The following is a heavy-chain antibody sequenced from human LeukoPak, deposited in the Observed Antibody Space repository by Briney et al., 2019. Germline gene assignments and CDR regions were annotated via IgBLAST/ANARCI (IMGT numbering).Heavy chain of an antibody. Sequence: GGSLRLSCAASGFTFSSYAMHWVRQAPAKGLEWVAVISYDGSNKYYADSVKGRFTISRDNSKNTLYLQMNSLRAEDTAVYYCARAPGSYYEFDYWGQGTLVTVSS. D-gene: IGHD1-26*01. J-gene: IGHJ4*02. CDR3: ARAPGSYYEFDY. CDR1: GFTFSSYA. V-gene: IGHV3-30*04. CDR2: ISYDGSNK.